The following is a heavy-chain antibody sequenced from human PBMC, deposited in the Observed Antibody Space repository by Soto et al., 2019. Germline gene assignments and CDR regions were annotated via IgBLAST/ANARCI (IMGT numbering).Heavy chain of an antibody. CDR3: ARGRSGAAGTFDY. V-gene: IGHV4-31*03. D-gene: IGHD6-13*01. J-gene: IGHJ4*02. CDR1: GGSIHSGGYY. CDR2: IYTIENT. Sequence: VQLQESGPGLVTPSQTLSLTCTVSGGSIHSGGYYWTCIRQFPGQGLEWIGYIYTIENTYYNPSIESRVTLSEDRSKTQFSLRLTSVTAADTAVYYCARGRSGAAGTFDYWGQGALVTVSS.